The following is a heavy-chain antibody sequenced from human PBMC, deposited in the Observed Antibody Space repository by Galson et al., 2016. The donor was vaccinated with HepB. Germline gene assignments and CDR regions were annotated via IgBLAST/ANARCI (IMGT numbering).Heavy chain of an antibody. V-gene: IGHV3-30*18. Sequence: SLRLSCAASGFTFSSNAMHWVRQAPGKGLEWVAVISYDGSNKYYADSVKGRFTISRDNSKNTLYLQMNSLRAEDTAVYYCAKPACSSTSCYQDWFYPWGQGTLVTVSS. D-gene: IGHD2-2*01. J-gene: IGHJ5*02. CDR1: GFTFSSNA. CDR3: AKPACSSTSCYQDWFYP. CDR2: ISYDGSNK.